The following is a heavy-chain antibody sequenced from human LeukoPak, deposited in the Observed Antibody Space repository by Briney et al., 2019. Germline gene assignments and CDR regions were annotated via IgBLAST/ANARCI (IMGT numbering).Heavy chain of an antibody. CDR1: GFTFSRYS. J-gene: IGHJ3*02. CDR3: ARDRWARVAAAGGDAFDI. D-gene: IGHD6-13*01. V-gene: IGHV3-21*01. Sequence: PGGSLRLSCAASGFTFSRYSLNWVRQAPGKGLEWVSSITTSSGYIYYADSVKGRFTISRDNARNSLYLHMNSLRAEDTAVYYCARDRWARVAAAGGDAFDIWGQGTMVTVSS. CDR2: ITTSSGYI.